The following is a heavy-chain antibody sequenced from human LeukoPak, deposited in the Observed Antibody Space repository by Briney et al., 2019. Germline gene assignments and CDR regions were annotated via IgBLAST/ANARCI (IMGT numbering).Heavy chain of an antibody. CDR1: GYTFTSYD. D-gene: IGHD3-10*01. Sequence: ASVKVSCKASGYTFTSYDINWVRQATGQGLEWMGWMNPNSGNTGYAQKLQGRVTMTTDTSTSTAYMELRSLRSDDTAVYYCARDATKWFGELYWFDPWGQGTLVTVSS. V-gene: IGHV1-8*02. J-gene: IGHJ5*02. CDR3: ARDATKWFGELYWFDP. CDR2: MNPNSGNT.